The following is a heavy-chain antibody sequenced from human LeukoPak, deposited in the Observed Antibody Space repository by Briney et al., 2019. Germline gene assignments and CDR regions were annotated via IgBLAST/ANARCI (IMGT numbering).Heavy chain of an antibody. D-gene: IGHD2-2*01. CDR1: GGSFSGYY. Sequence: SETLSLTCAVYGGSFSGYYWSWIRQPPGKGLEWIGEINHSGSTNYNPSLKSRVTISVDTSKNQFSLKLSSVTAADTAVYYCAREFSDCSSTSCYGWFDPWGQGTLVTVSS. CDR2: INHSGST. J-gene: IGHJ5*02. V-gene: IGHV4-34*01. CDR3: AREFSDCSSTSCYGWFDP.